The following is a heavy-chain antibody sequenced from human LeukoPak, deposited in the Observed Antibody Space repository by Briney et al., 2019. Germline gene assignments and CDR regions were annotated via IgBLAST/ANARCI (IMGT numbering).Heavy chain of an antibody. V-gene: IGHV1-69*06. D-gene: IGHD4-17*01. CDR1: GGTLSNYV. CDR3: ARTLVTTSSFNFDY. J-gene: IGHJ4*02. Sequence: GSSVKVSCKASGGTLSNYVISWVRQAPGQGLEWMGGIIPMSGTINYAQKFQGRVTITADKSTSTAYMELSSLRSEDTAVYYCARTLVTTSSFNFDYWGQGTLVTVSS. CDR2: IIPMSGTI.